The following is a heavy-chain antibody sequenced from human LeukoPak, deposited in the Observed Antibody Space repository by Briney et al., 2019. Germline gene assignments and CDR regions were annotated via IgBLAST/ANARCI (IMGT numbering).Heavy chain of an antibody. CDR2: IYYSGST. CDR3: AREASGSYFDY. D-gene: IGHD1-26*01. V-gene: IGHV4-59*01. CDR1: GGSISSYY. J-gene: IGHJ4*02. Sequence: SETLSLTCTVSGGSISSYYWSWIRQLPGKGLEWIGYIYYSGSTNYNPSPKSRVTISVDTSKNQFSLKLSSVTAADTAVYYCAREASGSYFDYWGQGTLVTVSS.